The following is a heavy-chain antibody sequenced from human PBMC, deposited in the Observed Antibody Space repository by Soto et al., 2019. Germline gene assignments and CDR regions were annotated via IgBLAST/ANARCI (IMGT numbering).Heavy chain of an antibody. V-gene: IGHV1-69*02. CDR2: IIPILGIA. J-gene: IGHJ4*02. CDR3: ARGCPYCSGRSCYASCFDY. D-gene: IGHD2-15*01. Sequence: QVQLVKSGAEVKKPGSSVKVSCKASGGTFSSYTISWVRQAPGQGLEWMGRIIPILGIANYAQKFQGRVTISADKSTSTAYMELSSLRYEDTPVYYCARGCPYCSGRSCYASCFDYWGQGTLVTVSS. CDR1: GGTFSSYT.